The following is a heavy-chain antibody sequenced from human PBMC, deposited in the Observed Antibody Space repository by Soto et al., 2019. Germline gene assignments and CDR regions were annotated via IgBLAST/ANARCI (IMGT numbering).Heavy chain of an antibody. Sequence: EVQLVESGGGLVKPGGSLRLSCAASGFPFSNAWMSWVRQAPGKGLEWVGRNGGTTDYAAPVKGRFTISRDDSNNTLYLQMNNLKTEGTVIYYCTTERPDTPMVFDYWGQGTLVTVSS. CDR1: GFPFSNAW. V-gene: IGHV3-15*01. J-gene: IGHJ4*02. D-gene: IGHD5-18*01. CDR3: TTERPDTPMVFDY. CDR2: NGGTT.